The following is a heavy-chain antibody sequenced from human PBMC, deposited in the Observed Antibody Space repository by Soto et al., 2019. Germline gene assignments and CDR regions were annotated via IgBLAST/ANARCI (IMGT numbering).Heavy chain of an antibody. Sequence: ASVKVSCKASGYTFTDNGITWVRQAPGQGLEWMGWISCYNGDTKYAQKLQGRVTMTTDTSTSTAFMELRDLRADDTAVYFCARASTSGNYWHFYWGQGTLVTAPQ. D-gene: IGHD3-10*01. CDR2: ISCYNGDT. CDR3: ARASTSGNYWHFY. CDR1: GYTFTDNG. J-gene: IGHJ4*02. V-gene: IGHV1-18*01.